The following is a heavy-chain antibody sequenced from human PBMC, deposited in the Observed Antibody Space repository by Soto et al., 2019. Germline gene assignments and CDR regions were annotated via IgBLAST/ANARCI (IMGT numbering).Heavy chain of an antibody. V-gene: IGHV4-4*02. D-gene: IGHD3-16*02. J-gene: IGHJ4*02. CDR1: GGSISSSNW. CDR2: IYQSGST. Sequence: QVRLQESGPGLVKPSGTLSLICAVSGGSISSSNWWSWVRQSPGKGLEWIGEIYQSGSTNSNPSPKSLGTISVDKARDQFSKYAGSVTAADTAVSYCARDGGAVWGTYRQRAPRFDYWGQGTLVTVSS. CDR3: ARDGGAVWGTYRQRAPRFDY.